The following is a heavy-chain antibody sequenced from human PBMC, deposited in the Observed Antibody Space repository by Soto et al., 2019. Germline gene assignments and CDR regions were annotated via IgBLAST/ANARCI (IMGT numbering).Heavy chain of an antibody. Sequence: GGSLRLSCAASGFTFSSYAMHWVRQAPGKGLEWVAVISYDGSNKYYADSVKGRFTISRDNSKNTLYLQMNSLRAEDTAVYYYARDLRLDYYDSSGSYGPGYWGQGTLVTVSS. CDR1: GFTFSSYA. V-gene: IGHV3-30-3*01. J-gene: IGHJ4*02. D-gene: IGHD3-22*01. CDR3: ARDLRLDYYDSSGSYGPGY. CDR2: ISYDGSNK.